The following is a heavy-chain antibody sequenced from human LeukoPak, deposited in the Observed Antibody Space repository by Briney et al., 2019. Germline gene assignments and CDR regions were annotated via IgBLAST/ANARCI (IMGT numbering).Heavy chain of an antibody. CDR2: INHSGST. CDR1: GGSFSGYY. D-gene: IGHD3-9*01. J-gene: IGHJ3*02. CDR3: ARASSKQLAGYLPDGFDI. V-gene: IGHV4-34*01. Sequence: SETLSLTCAVYGGSFSGYYWSWIRQPPGKGLEWIGEINHSGSTNYNLSLKSRVTISVDTSKNQFSLKLSSVTAADTAVYYCARASSKQLAGYLPDGFDIWGQGTMVTVSS.